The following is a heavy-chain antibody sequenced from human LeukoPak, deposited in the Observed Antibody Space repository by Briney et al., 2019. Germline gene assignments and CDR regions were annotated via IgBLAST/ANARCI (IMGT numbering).Heavy chain of an antibody. Sequence: GSLRLSCAASGFTFSSYSMNWVRQAPGKGLEWVSSISSSSSYIYYADSVKGRFTISRDNAKNSLYLQMNSLRAEDTAVYYCARRWLQSYAFDIWGQGTMVTVSS. CDR1: GFTFSSYS. CDR3: ARRWLQSYAFDI. J-gene: IGHJ3*02. CDR2: ISSSSSYI. D-gene: IGHD5-24*01. V-gene: IGHV3-21*01.